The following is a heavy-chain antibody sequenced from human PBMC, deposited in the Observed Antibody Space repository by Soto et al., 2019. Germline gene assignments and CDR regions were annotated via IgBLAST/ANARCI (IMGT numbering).Heavy chain of an antibody. V-gene: IGHV1-69*12. J-gene: IGHJ6*02. CDR3: ARDCSDCYHYYYYYGMDV. CDR1: GGTFSSYA. Sequence: QVQLVQSGAEVKKPGSSVKVSCKASGGTFSSYAISWVRQAPGQGLEWMGGIIPIFGTANYAQKFQGRVTITADESTITAYMELSSLRSQDTAVYYCARDCSDCYHYYYYYGMDVWGQGTTVTVSS. D-gene: IGHD2-21*02. CDR2: IIPIFGTA.